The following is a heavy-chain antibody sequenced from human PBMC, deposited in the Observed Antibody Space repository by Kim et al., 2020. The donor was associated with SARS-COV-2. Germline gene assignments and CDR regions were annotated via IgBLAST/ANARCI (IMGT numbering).Heavy chain of an antibody. CDR3: ARDEPCKQLPSFYYYFYYGMDV. V-gene: IGHV3-7*03. D-gene: IGHD5-18*01. CDR1: GFTFSSYW. Sequence: GGSLRLSCAASGFTFSSYWMSWVRQAPGKGLEWVANIKQDGREKYYVDSVKGRFTISRDNAKNSLYLQMNSLRAEDTAVYYCARDEPCKQLPSFYYYFYYGMDVWGQGTTVTVSS. CDR2: IKQDGREK. J-gene: IGHJ6*02.